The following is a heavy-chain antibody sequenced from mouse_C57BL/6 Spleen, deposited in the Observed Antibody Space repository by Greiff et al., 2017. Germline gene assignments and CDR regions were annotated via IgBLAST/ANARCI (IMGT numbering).Heavy chain of an antibody. V-gene: IGHV6-3*01. J-gene: IGHJ1*03. Sequence: DVKLVESGGGLVQPGGSMKLSCVASGFTFTNYWMNWVRQSPEKGLEWVAQISSKSDNYASHYAESVKGRFTISRDCSQSSVYLQRTNVRAEDTGIYYCTGYFDVWGTGTTVTVSS. CDR2: ISSKSDNYAS. CDR3: TGYFDV. CDR1: GFTFTNYW.